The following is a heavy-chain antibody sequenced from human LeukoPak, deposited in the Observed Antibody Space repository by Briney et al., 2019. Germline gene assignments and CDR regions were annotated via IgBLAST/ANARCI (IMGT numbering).Heavy chain of an antibody. CDR1: GYTFTGYY. D-gene: IGHD6-13*01. CDR3: ARVAAAGTSTRAFDI. CDR2: INPNSGGT. Sequence: ASVKVSCKASGYTFTGYYMHWVRQAPGQGLEWMGWINPNSGGTNYAQKFQGRVTMTRDTSISTAYMELSRLRSDDTAVYYCARVAAAGTSTRAFDIWGQGTMVTVSS. J-gene: IGHJ3*02. V-gene: IGHV1-2*02.